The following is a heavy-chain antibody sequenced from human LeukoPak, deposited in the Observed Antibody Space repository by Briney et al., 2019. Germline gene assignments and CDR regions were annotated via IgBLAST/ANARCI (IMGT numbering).Heavy chain of an antibody. V-gene: IGHV3-7*01. J-gene: IGHJ6*02. D-gene: IGHD2-15*01. CDR2: IKQDGSGK. CDR1: GFTFSNYW. CDR3: ARDRWELLSNSYHYCGLDV. Sequence: GGSLRLSCAASGFTFSNYWMSWVRQAPGKGLEWVANIKQDGSGKCYVDSVKGRFTISRDNAKNSLYLQMNSLRAEDTAVYYCARDRWELLSNSYHYCGLDVRGQGTTVTVSS.